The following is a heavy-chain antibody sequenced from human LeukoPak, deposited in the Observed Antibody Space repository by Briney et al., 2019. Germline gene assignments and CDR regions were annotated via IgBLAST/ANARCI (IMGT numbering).Heavy chain of an antibody. D-gene: IGHD3-10*01. V-gene: IGHV1-2*06. CDR2: INPNSGGT. CDR1: GYTFTGYY. Sequence: ASVKVSCKASGYTFTGYYMHWVRQAPGQGLEWMGRINPNSGGTNYAQKFQGRVTMTRDTSISTAYMELSRLRSDDTAVYYCARDITYGSGRGDHWGQGTLVTVSS. CDR3: ARDITYGSGRGDH. J-gene: IGHJ4*02.